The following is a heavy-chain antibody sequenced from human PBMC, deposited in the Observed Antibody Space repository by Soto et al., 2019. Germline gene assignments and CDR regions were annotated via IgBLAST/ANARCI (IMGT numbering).Heavy chain of an antibody. CDR2: INAKNGGT. V-gene: IGHV1-2*02. CDR3: ARSHCTDGICCTEVIPS. D-gene: IGHD2-8*01. CDR1: SFTFIDFY. J-gene: IGHJ4*02. Sequence: QVELVQSGTEVKKPGASVKVSCEASSFTFIDFYIHWLRQAPGQGLEWMGWINAKNGGTRYAEKFQDRVTLTRDRSVRTAYLELQRLRSGDTAVYYCARSHCTDGICCTEVIPSWGQGTLVTVS.